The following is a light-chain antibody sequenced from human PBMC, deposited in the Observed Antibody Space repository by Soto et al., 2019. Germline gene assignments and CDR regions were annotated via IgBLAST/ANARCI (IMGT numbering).Light chain of an antibody. Sequence: EIVLTQSPGTLSLSPGERATLSCRAGQSISSSYLAWYQQKPGQAPRLLIYGVSSRATGIPDRFSGSGSGTDFTLTISRLEPEDFAVYYCQHYGSSPTFGQGTKVEFK. J-gene: IGKJ1*01. V-gene: IGKV3-20*01. CDR2: GVS. CDR3: QHYGSSPT. CDR1: QSISSSY.